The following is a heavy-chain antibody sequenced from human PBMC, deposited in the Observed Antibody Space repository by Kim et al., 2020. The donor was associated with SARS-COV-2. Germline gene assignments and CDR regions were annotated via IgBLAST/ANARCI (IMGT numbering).Heavy chain of an antibody. V-gene: IGHV3-21*01. Sequence: GSLRLSCAASGFTFSSYSMNWVRQAPGKGLEWVSSISSSSSYIYYADSVKGRFTISRDNAKNSLYLQMNSLRAEDTAVYYCARDRLPAAMLYYYYGMDVWGQGTTVTVSS. D-gene: IGHD2-2*01. CDR2: ISSSSSYI. CDR1: GFTFSSYS. CDR3: ARDRLPAAMLYYYYGMDV. J-gene: IGHJ6*02.